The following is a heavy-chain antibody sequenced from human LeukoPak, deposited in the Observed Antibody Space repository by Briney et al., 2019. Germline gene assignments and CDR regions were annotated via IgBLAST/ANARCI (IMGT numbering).Heavy chain of an antibody. CDR2: ISSSSSYI. J-gene: IGHJ4*02. D-gene: IGHD5-12*01. Sequence: GSLRLSCAASGFTFSSYSMNWVRQAPGKGLEWVSSISSSSSYIYYADSVKGRFTISRDNAKNSLYLQMNSLRAEDTAVYYCARDHSGYDSPIFDYWGQGTLVTVSS. V-gene: IGHV3-21*01. CDR1: GFTFSSYS. CDR3: ARDHSGYDSPIFDY.